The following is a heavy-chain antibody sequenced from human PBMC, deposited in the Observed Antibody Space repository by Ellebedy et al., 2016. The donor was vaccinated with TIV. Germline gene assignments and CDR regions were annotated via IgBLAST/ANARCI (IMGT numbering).Heavy chain of an antibody. CDR1: GGSISSSNYY. CDR3: VREGDYYGSGKYSFYMDV. V-gene: IGHV4-39*07. D-gene: IGHD3-10*01. Sequence: SETLSLTCTVSGGSISSSNYYWGWIRQPPGKGLEWIGSMYYSGITYQNPSLKSRVTISLGTSQNHFFLNLRSVRAADTAVYYCVREGDYYGSGKYSFYMDVWGKGTTVTVSS. J-gene: IGHJ6*03. CDR2: MYYSGIT.